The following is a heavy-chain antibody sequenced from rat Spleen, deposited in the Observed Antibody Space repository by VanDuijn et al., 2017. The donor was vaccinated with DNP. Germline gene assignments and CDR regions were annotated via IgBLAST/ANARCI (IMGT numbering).Heavy chain of an antibody. CDR1: GFTFSYYG. CDR2: ISASGCST. CDR3: TTDFERGY. D-gene: IGHD1-11*01. Sequence: EVQLVESGGGLVQPGRSLKLSCAASGFTFSYYGMAWVRQAPKKGLEWVASISASGCSTSYRDSVKGRFTISRDNAKSILYLQMESLRSEDTATFYCTTDFERGYWGQGVMVTVSS. J-gene: IGHJ2*01. V-gene: IGHV5-19*01.